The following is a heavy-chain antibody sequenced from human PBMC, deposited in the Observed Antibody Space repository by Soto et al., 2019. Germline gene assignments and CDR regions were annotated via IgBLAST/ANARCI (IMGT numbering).Heavy chain of an antibody. CDR2: IDPSDSYT. V-gene: IGHV5-10-1*01. D-gene: IGHD3-10*01. Sequence: PGESLKISCKGSGYSFTSYWISWVRQMPGKGLEWMGRIDPSDSYTNYSPSFQGHVTISADKSISTAYLQWSSLKASDTAMYYCARHRDGSGSSSYGMDVWGQGTTVTVSS. J-gene: IGHJ6*02. CDR3: ARHRDGSGSSSYGMDV. CDR1: GYSFTSYW.